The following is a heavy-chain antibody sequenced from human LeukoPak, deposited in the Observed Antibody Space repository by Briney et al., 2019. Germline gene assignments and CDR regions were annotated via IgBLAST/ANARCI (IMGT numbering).Heavy chain of an antibody. CDR2: ISSSGNTI. V-gene: IGHV3-11*04. J-gene: IGHJ4*02. CDR3: ARGSTYYDSSGYYLGY. Sequence: PGGSLRLSCTASGFTFRNYYMSWIRQAPGKGLEWVSYISSSGNTIYYADSVKGRFTISRDNARNSLNLEMNSLRAEDTAVYYCARGSTYYDSSGYYLGYWGQGTLVTVSS. D-gene: IGHD3-22*01. CDR1: GFTFRNYY.